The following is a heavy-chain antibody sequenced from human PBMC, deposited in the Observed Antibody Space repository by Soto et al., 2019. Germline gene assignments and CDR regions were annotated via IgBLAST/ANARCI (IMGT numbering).Heavy chain of an antibody. Sequence: QITLKESGPTLVRPPQTLTLTCTFSGFSLTSGVGVGWIRQPPGKALEWLALIYWDDDKRYSPSLKNRLTITKDTSKNQVVLTMTHVGAVDTATYFCAHIDPEIVTVGGHGGFDYWGQGTLVTVSS. CDR1: GFSLTSGVG. D-gene: IGHD5-12*01. V-gene: IGHV2-5*02. CDR2: IYWDDDK. J-gene: IGHJ4*02. CDR3: AHIDPEIVTVGGHGGFDY.